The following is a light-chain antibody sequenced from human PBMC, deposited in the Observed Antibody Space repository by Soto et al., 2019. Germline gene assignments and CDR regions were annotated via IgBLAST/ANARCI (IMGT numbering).Light chain of an antibody. Sequence: EIVLTQSPGTLSLSPGERATLSCRASQSVSSSYLAWYQQNRGQAPSLLIYGASSRATGIPDRFSGSGSGTDFTLTISRLEPEDFAVYYCQKYGSSRWTFGQGTKVEIK. CDR1: QSVSSSY. CDR3: QKYGSSRWT. V-gene: IGKV3-20*01. CDR2: GAS. J-gene: IGKJ1*01.